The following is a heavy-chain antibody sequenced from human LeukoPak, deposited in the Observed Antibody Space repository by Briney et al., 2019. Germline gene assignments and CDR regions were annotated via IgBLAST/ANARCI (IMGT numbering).Heavy chain of an antibody. CDR1: GYSFTSYW. CDR2: IYAADSDT. CDR3: ARQTPYSGSGSYPDY. J-gene: IGHJ4*02. D-gene: IGHD3-10*01. Sequence: PGESLKISCKGSGYSFTSYWIGWVRQMPGKGLEWMGIIYAADSDTRYSPSFQGQVTISADKSISTAYLQWSTLKASDTAMYYCARQTPYSGSGSYPDYWGQGTLVTVSS. V-gene: IGHV5-51*01.